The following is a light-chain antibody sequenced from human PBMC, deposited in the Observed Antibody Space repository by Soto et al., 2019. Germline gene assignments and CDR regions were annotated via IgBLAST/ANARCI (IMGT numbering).Light chain of an antibody. Sequence: EIVLTQSPGTLSLSPGERATLSCRASQSVSSYLAWYQQKPGQAPRLLIYDASTRATGISARFSGSGSGTDFTLTISSLAPEDFAVYYGQQRSTWPVTFGQGTKVEVK. CDR1: QSVSSY. V-gene: IGKV3-11*01. J-gene: IGKJ1*01. CDR2: DAS. CDR3: QQRSTWPVT.